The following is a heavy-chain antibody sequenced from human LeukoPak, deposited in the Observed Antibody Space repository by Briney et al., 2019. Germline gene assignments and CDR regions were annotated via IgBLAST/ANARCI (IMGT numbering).Heavy chain of an antibody. J-gene: IGHJ4*02. CDR3: ARDRGGSDGYNDY. CDR1: GGSINFYY. CDR2: IYHNGNT. V-gene: IGHV4-59*12. Sequence: SETLSLTCTVSGGSINFYYWSRIRQPPGKGLEWIGYIYHNGNTNYNPSLKSRITMSVDPSKNQFSLKLNSVTAADSAVYYCARDRGGSDGYNDYWGQGTLVTVSS. D-gene: IGHD5-24*01.